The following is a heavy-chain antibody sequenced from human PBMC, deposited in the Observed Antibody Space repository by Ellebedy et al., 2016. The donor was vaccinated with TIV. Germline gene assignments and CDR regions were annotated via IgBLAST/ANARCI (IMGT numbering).Heavy chain of an antibody. Sequence: PGGSLRLSCAASGFRFSTHGVHWVPQAPGKGLEWVAVISSHGQTTYYADSVKGRFTISRDNSKDTLDLQMNSLRPEDTAVYYCTKEGAEAGRPAYLSYDHWGQGTLVTVSS. CDR3: TKEGAEAGRPAYLSYDH. CDR1: GFRFSTHG. D-gene: IGHD6-19*01. CDR2: ISSHGQTT. V-gene: IGHV3-30*18. J-gene: IGHJ4*02.